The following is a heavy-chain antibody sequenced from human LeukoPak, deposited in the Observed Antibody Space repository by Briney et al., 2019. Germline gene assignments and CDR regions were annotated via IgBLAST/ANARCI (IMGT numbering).Heavy chain of an antibody. CDR2: ISYDGSNK. CDR3: AREEQWLAKFDY. CDR1: GFIFSNYA. D-gene: IGHD6-19*01. Sequence: PGGSLRLSCAASGFIFSNYAMHWVRQAPGKGLEWVAVISYDGSNKYYADSVKGRFTISRDNAKNSLYLQMNSLRAEDTAVYYCAREEQWLAKFDYWGQGTLVTVSS. V-gene: IGHV3-30*04. J-gene: IGHJ4*02.